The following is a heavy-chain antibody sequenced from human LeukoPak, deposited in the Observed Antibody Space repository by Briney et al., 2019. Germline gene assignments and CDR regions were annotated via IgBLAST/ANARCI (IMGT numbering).Heavy chain of an antibody. V-gene: IGHV5-51*01. J-gene: IGHJ4*02. Sequence: GESLKISCKGSGCSFTTYWIAWVRQMPGKGLEWMGIIDPGDSDTRYSPSFQGQVTISADKSISTAYLQWSSLKASDTAIYYCARIRNSHVNYDFWSGYLYWGQGTLVTVSS. CDR2: IDPGDSDT. CDR1: GCSFTTYW. CDR3: ARIRNSHVNYDFWSGYLY. D-gene: IGHD3-3*01.